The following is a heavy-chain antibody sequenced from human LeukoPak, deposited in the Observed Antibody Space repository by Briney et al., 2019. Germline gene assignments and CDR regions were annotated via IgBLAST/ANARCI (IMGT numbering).Heavy chain of an antibody. CDR2: IYSGGST. J-gene: IGHJ4*02. V-gene: IGHV3-53*01. Sequence: AGRSLRLSCAGSGFTFRSYAMHWVRQAPGKGLEWVSGIYSGGSTYYADSVKGRFTISRDNSKNTLYLQMNSLRAEDTAVYYCARDHGAPGYWGQGTLVTVSS. CDR1: GFTFRSYA. CDR3: ARDHGAPGY. D-gene: IGHD4-17*01.